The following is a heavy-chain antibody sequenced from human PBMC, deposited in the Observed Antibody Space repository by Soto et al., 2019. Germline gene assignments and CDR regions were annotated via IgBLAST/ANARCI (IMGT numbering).Heavy chain of an antibody. CDR1: VVSISSGGDY. D-gene: IGHD6-19*01. J-gene: IGHJ4*02. CDR2: IYYSGST. CDR3: ARHYKTGWYWFCDS. Sequence: SKTLSLTCTVSVVSISSGGDYWGWVRQPPGKGLEWIGSIYYSGSTYYIPSLKSRARISVDTSRNQFSLSLSSVTAADTAVYYCARHYKTGWYWFCDSWAQGTLVTVSS. V-gene: IGHV4-39*01.